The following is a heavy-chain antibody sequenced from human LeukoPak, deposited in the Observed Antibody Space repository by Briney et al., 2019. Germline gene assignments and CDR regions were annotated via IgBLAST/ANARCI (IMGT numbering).Heavy chain of an antibody. V-gene: IGHV4-34*01. J-gene: IGHJ4*02. CDR2: INHSGST. CDR1: GGSFSGYY. Sequence: SETLSLTCAVYGGSFSGYYWSWIRQPPGKGLEWIGEINHSGSTNYNPSLKSRVTISVDTSKNQFSLKLSSVTAADTAVYYCARWHYYDSSGYEHYFDYWGQGTLVTVSS. CDR3: ARWHYYDSSGYEHYFDY. D-gene: IGHD3-22*01.